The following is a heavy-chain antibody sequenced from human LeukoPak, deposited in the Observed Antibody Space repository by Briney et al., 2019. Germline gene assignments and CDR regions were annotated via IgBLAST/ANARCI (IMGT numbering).Heavy chain of an antibody. D-gene: IGHD6-19*01. CDR2: INHSGST. V-gene: IGHV4-34*01. CDR3: ARGTIAEIIAVAGTGYDY. Sequence: PSETLSLTCAVYGGSFSGYYWSWIRQPPGKGLEWVGEINHSGSTNYNPSLKSRVTISVDTSKNQFSLKLSSVTAADTAVYYCARGTIAEIIAVAGTGYDYWGQGTLVTVSS. J-gene: IGHJ4*02. CDR1: GGSFSGYY.